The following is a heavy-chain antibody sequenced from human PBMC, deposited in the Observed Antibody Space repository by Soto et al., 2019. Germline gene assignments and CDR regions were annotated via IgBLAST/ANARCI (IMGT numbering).Heavy chain of an antibody. Sequence: ESLKILGKASGYTFSKYWIGWVRQLPGKGLEWMGIIYPLDSNIRYMPSFRGQVTISADKSVNTAYLQWISLKASDTAMYYCARLGWERLPEALDFWGHGTMVTLS. D-gene: IGHD1-26*01. CDR3: ARLGWERLPEALDF. J-gene: IGHJ3*01. CDR1: GYTFSKYW. CDR2: IYPLDSNI. V-gene: IGHV5-51*01.